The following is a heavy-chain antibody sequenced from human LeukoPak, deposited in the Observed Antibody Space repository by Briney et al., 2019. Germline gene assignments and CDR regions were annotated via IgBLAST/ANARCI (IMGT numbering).Heavy chain of an antibody. CDR3: ATFGGSPFGRDY. D-gene: IGHD3-10*01. J-gene: IGHJ4*02. CDR1: GYTFSSYW. CDR2: INSDGSST. Sequence: GGSLRLSCAASGYTFSSYWMHWVRQAPGKGLVWVSRINSDGSSTSYADSVKGRFTISRDNAKNTLYLQMNSLRAEDTAVYYCATFGGSPFGRDYWGQGTLVTVSS. V-gene: IGHV3-74*01.